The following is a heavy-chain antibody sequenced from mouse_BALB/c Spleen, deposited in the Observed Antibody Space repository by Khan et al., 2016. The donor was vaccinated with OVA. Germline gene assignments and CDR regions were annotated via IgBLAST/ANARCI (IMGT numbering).Heavy chain of an antibody. J-gene: IGHJ3*01. CDR3: VGGGKFAY. Sequence: QVQLQQSGAELVRPGVSVKISCRASGYPFTDYAMHWLKQRHAKSLEWIGVISTNYGAADYNQKFQGKASMTVDSSSSTVYMELARLTSEDSAICDCVGGGKFAYWGPGTLVTVSA. V-gene: IGHV1S137*01. CDR2: ISTNYGAA. CDR1: GYPFTDYA. D-gene: IGHD1-1*02.